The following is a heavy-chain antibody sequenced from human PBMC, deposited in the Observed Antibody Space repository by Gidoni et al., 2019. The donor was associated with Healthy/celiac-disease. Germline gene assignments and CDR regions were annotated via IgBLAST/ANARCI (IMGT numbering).Heavy chain of an antibody. Sequence: QITLKESGPTLVKPTQTLTLTCTFSGFSLSTSGVGVGWIRQPPGKALEWLALIYWDDDKRYSPSLKSRLTITKDTSKNQVVLTMTNMDPVDTATYYCAHRREFCSSTSCYAQVDPWGQGTLVTVSS. V-gene: IGHV2-5*02. D-gene: IGHD2-2*01. CDR2: IYWDDDK. J-gene: IGHJ5*02. CDR3: AHRREFCSSTSCYAQVDP. CDR1: GFSLSTSGVG.